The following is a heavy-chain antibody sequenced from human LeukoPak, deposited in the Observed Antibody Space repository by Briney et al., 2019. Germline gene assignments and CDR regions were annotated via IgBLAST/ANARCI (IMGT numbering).Heavy chain of an antibody. Sequence: GGSLRLSCAASGFTFSGSAMHWVRQASGKGLEWVGRIRSKANSYATAYAASVKGRFTISRDDSKNTAYLQMNSLRAEDTAVYYCAKSLSTGWSATDYWGQGTLVTVSS. CDR2: IRSKANSYAT. J-gene: IGHJ4*02. CDR1: GFTFSGSA. V-gene: IGHV3-73*01. CDR3: AKSLSTGWSATDY. D-gene: IGHD6-19*01.